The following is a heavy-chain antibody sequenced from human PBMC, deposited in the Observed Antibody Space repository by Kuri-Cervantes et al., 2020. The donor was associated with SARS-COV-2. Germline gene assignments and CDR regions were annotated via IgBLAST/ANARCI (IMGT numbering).Heavy chain of an antibody. J-gene: IGHJ5*02. V-gene: IGHV3-30*18. CDR1: GFTFSSYG. Sequence: GESLKISCVASGFTFSSYGMHWVRQAPGKGLEWVAVISYDGSNKYYADSVKGRFTISRDNSKNTLYLQMNSLRAEDTAVYYCAKSSGTADGGFNPWGQGTLVTVSS. CDR3: AKSSGTADGGFNP. D-gene: IGHD6-19*01. CDR2: ISYDGSNK.